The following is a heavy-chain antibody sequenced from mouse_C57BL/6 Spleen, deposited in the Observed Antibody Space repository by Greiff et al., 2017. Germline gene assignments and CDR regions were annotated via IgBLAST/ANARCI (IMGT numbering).Heavy chain of an antibody. Sequence: VQLQQPGAELVKPGASVKLSCKASGYTFTSYWMHWVKQRPGRGLEWIGRIDPNSGGTKYNEKFKSKATLTVDKPSSTAYMQLSSLTSEDSAVYYCARHPDLLYGNYDYFDYWGQGTTLTVSS. V-gene: IGHV1-72*01. CDR1: GYTFTSYW. CDR3: ARHPDLLYGNYDYFDY. CDR2: IDPNSGGT. D-gene: IGHD2-1*01. J-gene: IGHJ2*01.